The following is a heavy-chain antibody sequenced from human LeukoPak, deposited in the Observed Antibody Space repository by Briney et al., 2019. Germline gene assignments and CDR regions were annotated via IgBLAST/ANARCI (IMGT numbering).Heavy chain of an antibody. Sequence: GGSLTLSCAASGFTFNTYSVNWDRPPHRKGLEWISHISSSSGTIYSSDSVKGRFTISRDNAKNSLYLQMSSLRAEDTALYYCARVACFDLKDLVCYFDYWGQGTLVTVSS. CDR1: GFTFNTYS. D-gene: IGHD3/OR15-3a*01. CDR3: ARVACFDLKDLVCYFDY. J-gene: IGHJ4*02. CDR2: ISSSSGTI. V-gene: IGHV3-48*04.